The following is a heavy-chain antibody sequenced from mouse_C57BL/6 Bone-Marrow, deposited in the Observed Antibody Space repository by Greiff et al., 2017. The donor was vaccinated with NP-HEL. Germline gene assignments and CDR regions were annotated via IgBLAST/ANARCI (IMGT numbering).Heavy chain of an antibody. CDR3: ARRDDGSSYKYAMDY. CDR1: GYTFTDYN. D-gene: IGHD1-1*01. J-gene: IGHJ4*01. CDR2: INPNNGGT. V-gene: IGHV1-18*01. Sequence: EVQRVESGPELVKPGASVKIPCKASGYTFTDYNMDWVKQSHGKSLEWIGDINPNNGGTIYNQKFKGKATLTVDKSSSTAYMELRSLTSEDTAVYYCARRDDGSSYKYAMDYWGQGTSVTVSS.